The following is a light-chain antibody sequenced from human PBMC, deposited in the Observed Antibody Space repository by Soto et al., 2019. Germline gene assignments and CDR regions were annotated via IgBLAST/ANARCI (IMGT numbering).Light chain of an antibody. CDR2: GAS. Sequence: EIVMPQSPATLSVSPGERATLSCRASQSVSSNLAWYQQKPGQAPRLLIYGASTRATGIPSRFSGSGSGTEFTLTISSLQSEDFAVYYCQQYNNWPPITFGPGTNVYIK. V-gene: IGKV3-15*01. CDR1: QSVSSN. CDR3: QQYNNWPPIT. J-gene: IGKJ3*01.